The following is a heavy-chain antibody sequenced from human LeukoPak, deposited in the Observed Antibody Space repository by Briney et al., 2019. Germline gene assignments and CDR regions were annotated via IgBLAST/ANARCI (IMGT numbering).Heavy chain of an antibody. J-gene: IGHJ4*02. V-gene: IGHV1-24*01. D-gene: IGHD3-22*01. Sequence: ASVKVCCKVSGYTLTELSMHWVRQAPGKGLEWMGGFDPEDGETIYAQKFQGRVTMTEDTSTDTAYMELSSLRSEDTAVYYCATYYYDSSGYRTFDYWGQGTLVTVSS. CDR3: ATYYYDSSGYRTFDY. CDR2: FDPEDGET. CDR1: GYTLTELS.